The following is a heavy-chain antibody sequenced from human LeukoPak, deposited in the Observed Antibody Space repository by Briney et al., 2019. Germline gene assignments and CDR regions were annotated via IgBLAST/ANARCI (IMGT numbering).Heavy chain of an antibody. J-gene: IGHJ4*02. V-gene: IGHV3-74*01. Sequence: GGSLRLSCAASGFTFRSYWMHWVRQAPGKGLVWASRINSDGSSTNYADSVKGRFTISRDNAKNTLYLQMNSLRAEDTAVYYCARAPYYYFWSGYPPDYWGQGTLVTVSS. D-gene: IGHD3-3*01. CDR1: GFTFRSYW. CDR3: ARAPYYYFWSGYPPDY. CDR2: INSDGSST.